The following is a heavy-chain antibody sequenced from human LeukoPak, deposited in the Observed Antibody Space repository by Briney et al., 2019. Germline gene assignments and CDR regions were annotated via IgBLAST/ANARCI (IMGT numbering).Heavy chain of an antibody. J-gene: IGHJ6*02. CDR2: INTNTGNP. V-gene: IGHV7-4-1*02. Sequence: ASVKVSCKASGGTFSSYAISWVRQAPGQGLEWMGWINTNTGNPTYAQGFTGRFVFSLDTSVSTAYLQISSLKAEDTAVYYCARGSGYPNYYYGMDVWGQGTTVTVSS. D-gene: IGHD3-22*01. CDR3: ARGSGYPNYYYGMDV. CDR1: GGTFSSYA.